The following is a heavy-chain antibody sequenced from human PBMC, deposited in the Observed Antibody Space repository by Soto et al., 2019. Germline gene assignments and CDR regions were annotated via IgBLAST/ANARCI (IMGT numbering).Heavy chain of an antibody. Sequence: PWGSLTLSCAASGLVFRDDGMHWVRQGPGKGLEWVSGISRRSDMIPYAASVKGRFTVSRDNAKNPLDLEMSSLRVEDTALYYCVKDTYILVGATHLDSWGQGTLVTVSS. J-gene: IGHJ4*02. CDR2: ISRRSDMI. V-gene: IGHV3-9*01. CDR1: GLVFRDDG. CDR3: VKDTYILVGATHLDS. D-gene: IGHD1-26*01.